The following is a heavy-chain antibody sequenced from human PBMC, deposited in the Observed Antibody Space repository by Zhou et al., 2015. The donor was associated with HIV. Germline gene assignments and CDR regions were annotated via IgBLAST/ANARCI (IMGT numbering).Heavy chain of an antibody. J-gene: IGHJ6*02. CDR2: IIPIFGTA. CDR3: ARVNTVTTRYDIYYYGMDV. V-gene: IGHV1-69*12. D-gene: IGHD4-17*01. CDR1: GGTFSSYA. Sequence: QVQLVQSGAEVKKPGSSVKVSCKASGGTFSSYAISWVRQAPGQGLEWMGGIIPIFGTANYAQKFQGRVTITADESTSTAYMELSSLRSEDTAVYYCARVNTVTTRYDIYYYGMDVWGQGDHGHRLL.